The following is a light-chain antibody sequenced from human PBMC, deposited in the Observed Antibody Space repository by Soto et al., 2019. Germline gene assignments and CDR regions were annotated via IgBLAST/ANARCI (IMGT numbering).Light chain of an antibody. CDR1: SSDVGGSNH. V-gene: IGLV2-14*01. J-gene: IGLJ2*01. Sequence: QPVLTQPASVTGSPGQSITISCTGTSSDVGGSNHVSWYRHYPGTAPKLIIFEVGNRPSGVSDRFSASKSGNTASLIISGLKPEDEADYYCSSYTSSSHVVFGGGTKLTVL. CDR3: SSYTSSSHVV. CDR2: EVG.